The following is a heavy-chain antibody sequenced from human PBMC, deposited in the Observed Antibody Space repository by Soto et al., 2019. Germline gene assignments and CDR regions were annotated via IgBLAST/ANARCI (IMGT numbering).Heavy chain of an antibody. Sequence: PGGSLRLSCVPSGFTFSTYGMHWVRQAPGKGLEWVAVIWYDGGNKYYVDSVKGRFTISRDNSKNTLYLQMSSLRAEDTAVYYCARGSEVRELINYGMDVWGQGTTVTVSS. CDR3: ARGSEVRELINYGMDV. CDR2: IWYDGGNK. CDR1: GFTFSTYG. J-gene: IGHJ6*02. V-gene: IGHV3-33*01. D-gene: IGHD3-10*01.